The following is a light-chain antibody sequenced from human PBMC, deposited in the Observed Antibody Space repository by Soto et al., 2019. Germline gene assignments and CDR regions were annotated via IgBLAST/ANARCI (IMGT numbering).Light chain of an antibody. CDR1: QTIRNN. Sequence: EFEVTQSPGALSFSPAPRPTHSYRSSQTIRNNYLAWYQQRPGQANRLLIYDASMRATGIPARFSGSGSGTEFTLTMSSLQSEEFAVYYCKRYNNWPRTVGEGTKVDIK. CDR2: DAS. V-gene: IGKV3D-15*01. J-gene: IGKJ1*01. CDR3: KRYNNWPRT.